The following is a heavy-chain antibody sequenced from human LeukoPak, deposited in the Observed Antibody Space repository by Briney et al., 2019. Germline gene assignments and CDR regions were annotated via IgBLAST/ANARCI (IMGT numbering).Heavy chain of an antibody. CDR2: INHSGST. J-gene: IGHJ4*02. Sequence: SETLSLTCAVYGGSFSGYYWSWIRQPPGKGLEWIGEINHSGSTNYNPSLKSRVTISVDTSKDQFSLELSSVTAADTAVYYCAGYYGGYWGQGTLVTVSS. D-gene: IGHD2-21*01. CDR1: GGSFSGYY. V-gene: IGHV4-34*01. CDR3: AGYYGGY.